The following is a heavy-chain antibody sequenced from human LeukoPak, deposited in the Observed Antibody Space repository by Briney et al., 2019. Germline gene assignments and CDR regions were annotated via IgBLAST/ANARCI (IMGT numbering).Heavy chain of an antibody. CDR3: ARTGENPPAATLYGMDV. Sequence: SVKVSCKASGGSFSRYAISWVRQAPGQGLEWMGGIIPILGTANYAQKFQGRVTITADESTSTAYMELSSLRSEDTAVYYCARTGENPPAATLYGMDVWGQGTTVTVSS. D-gene: IGHD2-15*01. J-gene: IGHJ6*02. CDR2: IIPILGTA. V-gene: IGHV1-69*13. CDR1: GGSFSRYA.